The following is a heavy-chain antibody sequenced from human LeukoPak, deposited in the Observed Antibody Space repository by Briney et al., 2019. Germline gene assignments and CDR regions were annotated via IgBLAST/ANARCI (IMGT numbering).Heavy chain of an antibody. CDR1: GYTFTSYY. V-gene: IGHV1-8*02. D-gene: IGHD3-10*01. CDR3: ARGFGEEVRGVTSFDY. J-gene: IGHJ4*02. Sequence: AASVKVSCKASGYTFTSYYMHWVRQAPGQGLEWMGWMNPNSGNTGYAQKFQGRVTMTRNTSISTAYMELSSLRSEDTAVYYCARGFGEEVRGVTSFDYWGQGSLVTVSS. CDR2: MNPNSGNT.